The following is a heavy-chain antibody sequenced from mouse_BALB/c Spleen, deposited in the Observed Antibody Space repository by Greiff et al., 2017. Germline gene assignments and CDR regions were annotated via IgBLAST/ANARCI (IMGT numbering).Heavy chain of an antibody. CDR3: ARGLREYFDY. V-gene: IGHV1S137*01. Sequence: VQLQESGAELVRPGVSVKISCKGSGYTFTDYAMHWVKQSHAKSLEWIGVISTYYGDASYNQKFKGKATMTVDKSSSTAYMELARLTSEDSAIYYCARGLREYFDYWGQGTTLTVSS. CDR2: ISTYYGDA. J-gene: IGHJ2*01. D-gene: IGHD2-4*01. CDR1: GYTFTDYA.